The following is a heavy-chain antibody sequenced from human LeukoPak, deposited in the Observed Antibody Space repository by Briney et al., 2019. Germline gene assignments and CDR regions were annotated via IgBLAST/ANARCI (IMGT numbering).Heavy chain of an antibody. J-gene: IGHJ4*02. Sequence: GASVKVSYKASGYTFTGYYMHWVRQAPGQGLEWMGRINPNSGGTNYAQKFQGRVTMTRDTSISTAYMELSRLRSEDTAVYYCATESTSDYHYANWGQGTLVTVSS. CDR2: INPNSGGT. V-gene: IGHV1-2*06. CDR1: GYTFTGYY. D-gene: IGHD3-22*01. CDR3: ATESTSDYHYAN.